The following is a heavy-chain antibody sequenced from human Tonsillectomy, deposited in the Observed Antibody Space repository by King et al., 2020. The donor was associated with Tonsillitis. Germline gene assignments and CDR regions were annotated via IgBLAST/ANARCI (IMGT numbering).Heavy chain of an antibody. CDR2: ISDDGDKK. CDR1: GFLFNSYA. V-gene: IGHV3-30-3*01. D-gene: IGHD2-2*01. J-gene: IGHJ3*02. Sequence: QLVQSGGGVVQPGRSLRLSCAASGFLFNSYAIHWVRQAPGKGLEGVTVISDDGDKKYYADSVKGRVTISRDNFKNTLYLQMNSLRPEDTAIYYCARDTHKYSTSWSYAFHIWGQGTLVTVSS. CDR3: ARDTHKYSTSWSYAFHI.